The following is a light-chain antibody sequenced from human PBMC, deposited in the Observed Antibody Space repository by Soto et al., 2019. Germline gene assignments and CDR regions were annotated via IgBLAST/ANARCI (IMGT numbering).Light chain of an antibody. CDR2: KVS. V-gene: IGKV2-30*01. CDR1: QSLAYIDGNTY. CDR3: MQGTHWPPYT. Sequence: EVVMTQSPLSLPVTLGHPASISCRSRQSLAYIDGNTYLSWFQQMPGQSPRRLIDKVSNRESGVPNRFSGSGSGTDCTLKISRVEAEDVGVYYCMQGTHWPPYTFGQGTKLEIK. J-gene: IGKJ2*01.